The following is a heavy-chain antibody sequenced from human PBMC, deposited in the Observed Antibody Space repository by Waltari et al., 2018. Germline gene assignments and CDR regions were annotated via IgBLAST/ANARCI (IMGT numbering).Heavy chain of an antibody. CDR3: ASRVGGITPLTV. D-gene: IGHD4-4*01. CDR1: GGSFYSYY. V-gene: IGHV4-34*01. Sequence: QVQLQQWGAGLLKPSETLSLTCAVYGGSFYSYYWTWVRQAPGKGLQWIGEISDTGDTYYNASLKSRVTMLIDASKNQFSLKLRSVTAADAAIYYCASRVGGITPLTVWGQGTPVTVSS. J-gene: IGHJ4*02. CDR2: ISDTGDT.